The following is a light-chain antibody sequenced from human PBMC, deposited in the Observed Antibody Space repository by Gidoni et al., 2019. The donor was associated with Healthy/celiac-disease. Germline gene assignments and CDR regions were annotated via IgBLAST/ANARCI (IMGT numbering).Light chain of an antibody. J-gene: IGLJ2*01. Sequence: QSALTQPRSVSGSPGQSVTISCTGTSSDAGGYNYVSWYQQHPGKAPQLMIYDVSKRPSGVPDRFSGSKSCNTASLTISGLQAEDEADYYCCSYAGSVVFGGGTKLTVL. CDR3: CSYAGSVV. CDR1: SSDAGGYNY. CDR2: DVS. V-gene: IGLV2-11*01.